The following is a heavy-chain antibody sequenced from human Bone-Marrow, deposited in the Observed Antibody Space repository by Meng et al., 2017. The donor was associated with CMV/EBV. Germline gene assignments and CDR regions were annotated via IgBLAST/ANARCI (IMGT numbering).Heavy chain of an antibody. CDR3: AKRQVKQAYWYFDL. CDR1: GFTFSSYA. Sequence: GESLKISCAASGFTFSSYAMSWVRQAPGKGLEWVSAINGSGGSTYYADSVKGRFTISRDNSKNTLYLQMNSLRAEDTAVYYCAKRQVKQAYWYFDLWGRGTLVTVSS. D-gene: IGHD6-6*01. J-gene: IGHJ2*01. V-gene: IGHV3-23*01. CDR2: INGSGGST.